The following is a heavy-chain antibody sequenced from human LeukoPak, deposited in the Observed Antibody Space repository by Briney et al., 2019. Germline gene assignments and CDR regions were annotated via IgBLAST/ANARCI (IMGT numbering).Heavy chain of an antibody. J-gene: IGHJ4*02. CDR3: ARARHSSSWDTLWYDY. V-gene: IGHV4-59*01. CDR1: GGSISSYY. D-gene: IGHD6-13*01. CDR2: IYYSGST. Sequence: PSETLSLTCTVSGGSISSYYWSWIRQPPGKGLEWIGYIYYSGSTNYNPSLKSRATISVDTSKNQFSLKLSSVTAADTAVYYCARARHSSSWDTLWYDYWGQGTLVTVSS.